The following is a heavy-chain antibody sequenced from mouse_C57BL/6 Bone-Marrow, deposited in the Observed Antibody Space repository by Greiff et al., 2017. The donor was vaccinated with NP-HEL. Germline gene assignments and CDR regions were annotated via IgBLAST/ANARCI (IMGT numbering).Heavy chain of an antibody. Sequence: VQLQQPGAELVKPGASVKMSCKASGYTFTSYWITWVKPRPGHGLEWIGDIYPGSGSTNYNEKFKGKATLTVDTSSSTAYMQLSSRTSADYAVYYCARVITTVGVYFGYGGQGTTLTVSS. CDR1: GYTFTSYW. D-gene: IGHD1-1*01. V-gene: IGHV1-55*01. CDR2: IYPGSGST. CDR3: ARVITTVGVYFGY. J-gene: IGHJ2*01.